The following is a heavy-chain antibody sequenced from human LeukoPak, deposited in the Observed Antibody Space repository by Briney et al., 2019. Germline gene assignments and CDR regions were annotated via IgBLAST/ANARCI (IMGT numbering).Heavy chain of an antibody. V-gene: IGHV3-9*01. CDR2: ISWNSGSI. CDR1: GFTFDDYA. Sequence: GRSLRLSCAASGFTFDDYAMHWVRQAPGKGLEWVSGISWNSGSIGYADSVKGRFTISRDNAKNSLYLQMNSLRAEDTALYYCAKDIFPATHYYDSSGYYGQFDYWGQGTLVTVSS. J-gene: IGHJ4*02. CDR3: AKDIFPATHYYDSSGYYGQFDY. D-gene: IGHD3-22*01.